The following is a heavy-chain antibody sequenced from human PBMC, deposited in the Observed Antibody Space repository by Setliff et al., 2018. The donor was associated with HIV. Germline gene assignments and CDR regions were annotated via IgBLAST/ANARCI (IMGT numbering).Heavy chain of an antibody. CDR2: ISSSSSYT. Sequence: KTGGSLRLSCAASGLTFSSYAMSWVRQAPGKGLEWVSSISSSSSYTHYADSVKGRFTISRDNAKNSLYLQMNSLRAEDTAVYYCAKTLPTLYPPHDYYFAMDVWGQGTTVTVSS. D-gene: IGHD2-15*01. CDR3: AKTLPTLYPPHDYYFAMDV. V-gene: IGHV3-21*04. J-gene: IGHJ6*02. CDR1: GLTFSSYA.